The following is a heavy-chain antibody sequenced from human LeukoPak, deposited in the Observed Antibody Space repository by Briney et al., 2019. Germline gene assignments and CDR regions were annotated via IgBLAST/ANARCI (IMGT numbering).Heavy chain of an antibody. CDR3: AREGSAYWSFDP. CDR1: GGSISSYY. CDR2: IYYSGST. V-gene: IGHV4-59*12. Sequence: SETLSLTCAVSGGSISSYYWSWIRQPPGKGLEWIGYIYYSGSTNYNPSLKSRVTISVDTSKNQFSLKLSSVTAADTAVYYCAREGSAYWSFDPWGQGTLVTVSS. J-gene: IGHJ5*02. D-gene: IGHD2-15*01.